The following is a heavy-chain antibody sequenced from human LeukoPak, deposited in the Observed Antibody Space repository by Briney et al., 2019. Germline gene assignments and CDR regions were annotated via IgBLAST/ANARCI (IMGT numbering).Heavy chain of an antibody. CDR1: GASITSYY. V-gene: IGHV4-59*12. CDR3: ARECGYSYGYHFDY. D-gene: IGHD5-18*01. CDR2: IYYSGST. J-gene: IGHJ4*02. Sequence: SETLSLTCTVSGASITSYYWSWIRHPPGKGLEWIGYIYYSGSTNYNPSLKSRVTISVDTSKNQFSLKLSSVTAADTAVYYCARECGYSYGYHFDYWGQGTLVTVSS.